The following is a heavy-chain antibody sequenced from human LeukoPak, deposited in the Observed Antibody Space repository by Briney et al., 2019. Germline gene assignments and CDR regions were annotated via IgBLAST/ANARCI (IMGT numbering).Heavy chain of an antibody. CDR3: AKEGSSSWYGAYFDY. CDR1: GFTFSSYA. Sequence: PGGSLRLSCAASGFTFSSYAMSWVRQAPGKGLEWVSAISGSGGSTYYADSVKGRFTISRDNSKNTLYLQMNSLRAEDAAVYYCAKEGSSSWYGAYFDYWGQGTLVTVSS. CDR2: ISGSGGST. D-gene: IGHD6-13*01. J-gene: IGHJ4*02. V-gene: IGHV3-23*01.